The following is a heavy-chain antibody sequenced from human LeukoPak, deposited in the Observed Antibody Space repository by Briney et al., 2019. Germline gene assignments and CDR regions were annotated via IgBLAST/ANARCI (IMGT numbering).Heavy chain of an antibody. CDR2: IYYSGST. D-gene: IGHD3-3*01. CDR1: GDSITANSYW. J-gene: IGHJ4*02. V-gene: IGHV4-39*01. CDR3: ADYDSFDY. Sequence: SETLSLTCSISGDSITANSYWWGWIRQPPGKGLEWIGSIYYSGSTYYNPSLKSRVTISVDTSKNQFSLKLSSVTAADTAVYYCADYDSFDYWGQGTLVTVSS.